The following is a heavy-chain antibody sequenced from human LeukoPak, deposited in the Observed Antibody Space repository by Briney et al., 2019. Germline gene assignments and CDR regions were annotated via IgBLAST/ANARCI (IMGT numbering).Heavy chain of an antibody. D-gene: IGHD1-1*01. CDR1: GFPFIEYS. J-gene: IGHJ4*02. CDR3: ARDHNYAFDN. V-gene: IGHV3-48*01. Sequence: GGSLRLSCTASGFPFIEYSMNWVRQAPGKGLGWIAYIGIDSGNTKYADSVRGRFTISADKTKNSLYLQMNSLRVDDTAVYYCARDHNYAFDNWGQGTLVSVAS. CDR2: IGIDSGNT.